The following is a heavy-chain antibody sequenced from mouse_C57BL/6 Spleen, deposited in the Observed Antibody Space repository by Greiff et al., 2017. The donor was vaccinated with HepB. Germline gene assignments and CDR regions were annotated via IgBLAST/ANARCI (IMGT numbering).Heavy chain of an antibody. CDR2: ISSGGDYI. CDR1: GFTFSSYA. D-gene: IGHD1-1*01. J-gene: IGHJ3*01. Sequence: EVQVVESGEGLVKPGGSLKLSCAASGFTFSSYAMSWVRQTPEKRLEWVAYISSGGDYIYYADTVKGRFTISRDNARNTLYLQMSSLKSEDTAMYYCTRDRYYGSSYGFAYWGQGTLVTVSA. CDR3: TRDRYYGSSYGFAY. V-gene: IGHV5-9-1*02.